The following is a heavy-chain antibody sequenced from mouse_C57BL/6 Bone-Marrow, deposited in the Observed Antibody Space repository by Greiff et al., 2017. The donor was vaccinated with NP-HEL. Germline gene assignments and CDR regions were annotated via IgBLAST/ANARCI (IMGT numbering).Heavy chain of an antibody. CDR3: ARETPYYGSSPYWYFDV. CDR2: ISDGGSYT. D-gene: IGHD1-1*01. CDR1: GFTFSSYA. Sequence: DVKLVESGGGLVKPGGSLKLSCAASGFTFSSYAMSWVRQTPEKRLEWVATISDGGSYTYYPDNVKGRFTISRDNAKNNLYLQMSHLKSEDTAMYYCARETPYYGSSPYWYFDVWGTGTTVTVSS. V-gene: IGHV5-4*01. J-gene: IGHJ1*03.